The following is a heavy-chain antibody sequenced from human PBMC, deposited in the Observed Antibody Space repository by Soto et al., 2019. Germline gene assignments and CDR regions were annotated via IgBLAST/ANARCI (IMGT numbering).Heavy chain of an antibody. CDR3: ARESPTGYSSSWYYYYGMDV. CDR2: ISAYNGNT. CDR1: GYTFTSYG. V-gene: IGHV1-18*01. D-gene: IGHD6-13*01. Sequence: GASVKVFCKASGYTFTSYGISWVRQAPGQGLEWMGWISAYNGNTNYAQKLQGRVTMTTDTSASTAYMELRSLRSDDTAVYYCARESPTGYSSSWYYYYGMDVWGQGTTVTVSS. J-gene: IGHJ6*02.